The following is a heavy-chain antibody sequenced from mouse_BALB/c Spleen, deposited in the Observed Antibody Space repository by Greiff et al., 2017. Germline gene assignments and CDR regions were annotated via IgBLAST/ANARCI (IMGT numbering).Heavy chain of an antibody. D-gene: IGHD2-3*01. CDR2: FYPGSGSI. CDR3: ARLEDYGYYYY. V-gene: IGHV1-62-2*01. J-gene: IGHJ2*01. CDR1: GYTFTEYS. Sequence: QVQLQQSGAGLVKPGASVKLSCKASGYTFTEYSIHWVKQRSGQGLEWIGWFYPGSGSIKYNEKFKDKATLTEDKSSSTVYMKLSRLTSEDSAVYFCARLEDYGYYYYWGQGTTLTVSS.